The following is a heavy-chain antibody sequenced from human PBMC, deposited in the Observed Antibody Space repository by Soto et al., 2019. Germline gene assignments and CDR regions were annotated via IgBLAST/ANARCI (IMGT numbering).Heavy chain of an antibody. D-gene: IGHD4-4*01. Sequence: PSETLSLTCTVSGGSISSYYWSWIRQPPGKGLEWIGYIYYSGSTNYNPSLKSRVTISVDTSKNQFSLKLSSVTAADTAVYYCARLVNDYSYYGYPYGMDVWGQGTTVTVSS. J-gene: IGHJ6*02. V-gene: IGHV4-59*01. CDR3: ARLVNDYSYYGYPYGMDV. CDR1: GGSISSYY. CDR2: IYYSGST.